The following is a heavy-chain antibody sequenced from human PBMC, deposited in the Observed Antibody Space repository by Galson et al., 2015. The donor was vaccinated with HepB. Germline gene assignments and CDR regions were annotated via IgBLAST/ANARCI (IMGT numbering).Heavy chain of an antibody. Sequence: SLRLSCAASDFNFSNYGIHWVRQAPGKGLEWVAVIWYDGRNRYYADSGKGRFTISRDNSKNTLYLQMNSLRAADTAVYYWARGRGYGSGTYLDYWGQGTLVTVSS. CDR2: IWYDGRNR. CDR3: ARGRGYGSGTYLDY. CDR1: DFNFSNYG. J-gene: IGHJ4*02. D-gene: IGHD3-10*01. V-gene: IGHV3-33*01.